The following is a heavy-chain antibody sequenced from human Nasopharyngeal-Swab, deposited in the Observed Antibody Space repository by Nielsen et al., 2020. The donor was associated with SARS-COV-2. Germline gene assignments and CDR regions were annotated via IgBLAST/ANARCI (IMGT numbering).Heavy chain of an antibody. Sequence: GESLKISCAASGFTFSSYSMNWVRQAPGKGLEWVSSISSSSSSYTYYADSVKGRFTISRDNAKNSLYLQMNSLRAEDTAVYYCARFSLKSSSSVDYWGQGTLVTVSS. CDR1: GFTFSSYS. D-gene: IGHD6-6*01. V-gene: IGHV3-21*01. CDR3: ARFSLKSSSSVDY. CDR2: ISSSSSSYT. J-gene: IGHJ4*02.